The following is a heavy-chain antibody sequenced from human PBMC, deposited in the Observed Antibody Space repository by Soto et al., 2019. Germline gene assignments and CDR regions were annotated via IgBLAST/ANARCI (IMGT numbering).Heavy chain of an antibody. CDR1: GYTFSLNE. Sequence: QVQLVQSGTEVQKPGASVNISCKASGYTFSLNEIHWVRQAPGQSLEWMGHIKPGNGETTLSQKFQGRVTITRDTSASTVYMEVSSLTSEDTAVYYCARDHYDFWSGYYFDSWGQGTLLTVSS. CDR3: ARDHYDFWSGYYFDS. V-gene: IGHV1-3*01. D-gene: IGHD3-3*01. CDR2: IKPGNGET. J-gene: IGHJ4*02.